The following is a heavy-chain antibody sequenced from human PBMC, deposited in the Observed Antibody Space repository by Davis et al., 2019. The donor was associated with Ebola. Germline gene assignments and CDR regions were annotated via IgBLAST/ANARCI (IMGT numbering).Heavy chain of an antibody. CDR1: GGSISSYY. J-gene: IGHJ6*02. D-gene: IGHD6-13*01. Sequence: MPGGSLRLSCTVPGGSISSYYWSWIRQPPGKGLEWIGYIYYSGSTNYNPSLKSRVTISVDTSKNQFSLKLSSVTAADTAVYYCARARFAIAAAGLLYYYYYGMDVWGQGTTVTISS. CDR3: ARARFAIAAAGLLYYYYYGMDV. CDR2: IYYSGST. V-gene: IGHV4-59*01.